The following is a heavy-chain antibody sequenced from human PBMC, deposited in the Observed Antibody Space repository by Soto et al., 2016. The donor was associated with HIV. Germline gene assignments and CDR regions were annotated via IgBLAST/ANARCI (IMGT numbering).Heavy chain of an antibody. CDR3: ARDYRIAVAGTTHGPWGRSSLAH. J-gene: IGHJ4*02. CDR1: GYSFTSYG. D-gene: IGHD6-19*01. V-gene: IGHV1-18*01. CDR2: ISAYDGEP. Sequence: QVQLVQSGAEVKKPGASVKVSCKTSGYSFTSYGLSWVRQAPGQGLEWMGWISAYDGEPNYVQRLQGRVTMTTDRSTRTAYMELSRLRSDDTAVYYCARDYRIAVAGTTHGPWGRSSLAHWGQGTLVTVSS.